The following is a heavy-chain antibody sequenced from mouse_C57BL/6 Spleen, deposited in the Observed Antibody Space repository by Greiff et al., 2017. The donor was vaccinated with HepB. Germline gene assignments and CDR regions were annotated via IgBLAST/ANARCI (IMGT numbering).Heavy chain of an antibody. D-gene: IGHD1-1*01. CDR3: SRWPYGSSYPYAMDY. Sequence: QVQLQQPGAELVKPGASVKMSCKASGYTFTSYWITWVKQRPGQGLEWIGDIYPGSGSTNYNEKFKSKATLTVDTSSSTAYMQLSSLTSEDSAVYYCSRWPYGSSYPYAMDYWGQGTSVTVSS. CDR2: IYPGSGST. J-gene: IGHJ4*01. CDR1: GYTFTSYW. V-gene: IGHV1-55*01.